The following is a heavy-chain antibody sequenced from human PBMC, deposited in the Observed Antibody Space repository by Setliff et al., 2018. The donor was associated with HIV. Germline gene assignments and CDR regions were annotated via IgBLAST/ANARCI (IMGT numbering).Heavy chain of an antibody. CDR2: ISYNGIT. Sequence: SETLSLTCSVSGGSMRNYYRSWIRQPPRKGLEWVGYISYNGITTYNPSLKSRVTISVDTSKNQFSLKLTSVTAADTAVYYCARHRPWEVDVFDIWGQGTVVTVSS. J-gene: IGHJ3*02. CDR1: GGSMRNYY. D-gene: IGHD1-26*01. CDR3: ARHRPWEVDVFDI. V-gene: IGHV4-59*08.